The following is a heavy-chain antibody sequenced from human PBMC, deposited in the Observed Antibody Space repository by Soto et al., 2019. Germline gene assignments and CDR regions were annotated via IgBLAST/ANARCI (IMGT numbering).Heavy chain of an antibody. CDR3: ARLSGVIVKYYYYMDV. Sequence: PSETLSLTCAVYGGSFSGYYWSWIRQPPGKGLEWIGEINHSGSTNYNPSLKSRVTISVDTSKNQFSLKLSSVTAADTAVYYCARLSGVIVKYYYYMDVWGKGTTVT. CDR1: GGSFSGYY. J-gene: IGHJ6*03. CDR2: INHSGST. V-gene: IGHV4-34*01. D-gene: IGHD3-16*02.